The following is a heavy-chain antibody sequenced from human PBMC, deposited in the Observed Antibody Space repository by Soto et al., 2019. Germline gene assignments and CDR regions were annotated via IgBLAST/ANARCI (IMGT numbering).Heavy chain of an antibody. Sequence: TLSLTCTVSDDFISSYYWNWIRQPAGKGLEWIGRVSTNGATNYNPSLESRVTMSVDTSKNQFSLKLTSVTAADTAVYFCARADYEILTGSYAMDVWGQGTTVTVSS. V-gene: IGHV4-4*07. CDR3: ARADYEILTGSYAMDV. CDR1: DDFISSYY. J-gene: IGHJ6*02. CDR2: VSTNGAT. D-gene: IGHD3-9*01.